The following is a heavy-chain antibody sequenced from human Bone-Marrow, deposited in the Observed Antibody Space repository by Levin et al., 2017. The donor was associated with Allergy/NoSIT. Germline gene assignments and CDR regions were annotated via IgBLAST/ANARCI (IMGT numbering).Heavy chain of an antibody. J-gene: IGHJ6*02. D-gene: IGHD2-15*01. V-gene: IGHV1-18*01. CDR1: GYTFVKYG. Sequence: GESLKISCKTSGYTFVKYGISWVRQAPGEGLEWMGWISPKNGNTNYAQKFWGRVTLTIDTSTRTAYMEVRGLRSDDTAGYYCAREDCSGGGRYLARSDGYNYYLYYGMDVWGQGTPFTVSS. CDR2: ISPKNGNT. CDR3: AREDCSGGGRYLARSDGYNYYLYYGMDV.